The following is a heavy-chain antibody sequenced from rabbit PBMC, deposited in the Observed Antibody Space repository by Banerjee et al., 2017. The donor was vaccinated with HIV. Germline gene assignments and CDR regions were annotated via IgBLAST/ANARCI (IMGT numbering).Heavy chain of an antibody. J-gene: IGHJ4*01. D-gene: IGHD4-2*01. V-gene: IGHV1S45*01. CDR1: GFTLSSSYW. CDR3: ARHDADFNWSL. CDR2: IRALSSETI. Sequence: QEQLVESGGGLVQPEGSLTLTCKASGFTLSSSYWIYWVRQAPGKGLEWIACIRALSSETIYYATWAKGRFTISKTSSTTVDLKRTSLTAADTATYFCARHDADFNWSLWGPGTLVTVS.